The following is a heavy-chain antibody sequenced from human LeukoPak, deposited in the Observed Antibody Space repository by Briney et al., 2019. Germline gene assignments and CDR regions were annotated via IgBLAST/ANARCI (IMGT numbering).Heavy chain of an antibody. CDR3: ARVPSGATLDY. V-gene: IGHV1-2*02. Sequence: ASVKVSCKASGYTFTGYYMHWVRQAPGQGLEWMGWINPNSGGTNYAQRFQGRVTMTRDTSISTAYMELSSLRSEDTAVYYCARVPSGATLDYWGQGTLVTVSS. CDR2: INPNSGGT. CDR1: GYTFTGYY. J-gene: IGHJ4*02. D-gene: IGHD1-26*01.